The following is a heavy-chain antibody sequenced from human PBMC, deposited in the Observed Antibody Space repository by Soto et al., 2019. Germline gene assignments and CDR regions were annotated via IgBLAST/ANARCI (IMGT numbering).Heavy chain of an antibody. Sequence: SETLSLTCTVSGGSIGSNNYYWAWIRQPPGKGLEWIGSIYYTGSTYYNPSLRSRVSISVDTSKNQFSLNLNSVTAADTAQYSCGRKTPVAGMQWGEGRLVTL. V-gene: IGHV4-39*01. CDR1: GGSIGSNNYY. CDR2: IYYTGST. J-gene: IGHJ4*02. CDR3: GRKTPVAGMQ. D-gene: IGHD6-19*01.